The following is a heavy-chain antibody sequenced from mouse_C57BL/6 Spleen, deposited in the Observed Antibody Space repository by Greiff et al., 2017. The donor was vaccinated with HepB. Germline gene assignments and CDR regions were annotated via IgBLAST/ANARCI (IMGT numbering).Heavy chain of an antibody. V-gene: IGHV1-55*01. Sequence: QVQLQQSGAELVKPGASVKMSCKASGYTFTSYWITWVKQRPGQGLEWIGDIYPGSGSTNYNEKFKSKATLTVDTSSSTAYMQLSSLTSEDSAVYYCAIDSSGHYYAMDYWGQGTSVTVSS. CDR2: IYPGSGST. J-gene: IGHJ4*01. D-gene: IGHD3-2*02. CDR1: GYTFTSYW. CDR3: AIDSSGHYYAMDY.